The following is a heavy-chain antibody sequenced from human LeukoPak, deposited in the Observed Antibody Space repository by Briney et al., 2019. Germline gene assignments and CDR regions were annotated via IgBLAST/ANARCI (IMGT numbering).Heavy chain of an antibody. CDR3: ARLGIMTAAGSNDY. V-gene: IGHV3-11*01. J-gene: IGHJ4*02. CDR1: EFTFSDYY. D-gene: IGHD6-13*01. Sequence: GGSLRLSCAASEFTFSDYYMSWIRQAPGKGLEWVSYISYGGDTKYYADSVKGRFTVSRDDAKNSLYLQMNSLRAEDTAVYYCARLGIMTAAGSNDYWGQGTLVTVSS. CDR2: ISYGGDTK.